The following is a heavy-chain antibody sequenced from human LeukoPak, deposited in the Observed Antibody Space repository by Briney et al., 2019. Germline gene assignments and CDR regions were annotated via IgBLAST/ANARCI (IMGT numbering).Heavy chain of an antibody. CDR2: IKQDGSEK. CDR1: GFTFSSDW. J-gene: IGHJ4*02. CDR3: ARDITTYYYGSGSYDY. Sequence: GGSLRLSCAASGFTFSSDWMSWVRQAPGKGLERGANIKQDGSEKYYVDSVKGRFTISRDNAQNSLYLQMNSLRAADTAVYYCARDITTYYYGSGSYDYWGQGTLVTVSS. D-gene: IGHD3-10*01. V-gene: IGHV3-7*01.